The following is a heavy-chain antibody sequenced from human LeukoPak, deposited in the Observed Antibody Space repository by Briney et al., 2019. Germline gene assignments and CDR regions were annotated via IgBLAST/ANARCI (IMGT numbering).Heavy chain of an antibody. CDR2: INPDSGVT. J-gene: IGHJ4*02. D-gene: IGHD2/OR15-2a*01. CDR3: ARGETLLHY. CDR1: GYTFSAYY. V-gene: IGHV1-2*02. Sequence: VASVTVSCQASGYTFSAYYMNWVRQAPGQGLEWMGWINPDSGVTKYAQRFQGRVTMTRDMSISTVYMELSGLTPDDTAVFYCARGETLLHYWGQGTLVTVSS.